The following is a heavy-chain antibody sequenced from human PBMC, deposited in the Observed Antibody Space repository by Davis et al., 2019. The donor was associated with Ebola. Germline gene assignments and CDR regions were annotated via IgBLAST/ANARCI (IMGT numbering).Heavy chain of an antibody. D-gene: IGHD5-12*01. CDR2: INHSGST. CDR3: ARVKWLRTIDY. V-gene: IGHV4-34*01. J-gene: IGHJ4*02. Sequence: SETLSLTCAVYGGSFSGYYWNWIRQPPGKGLEWIGEINHSGSTNYNPSLKSRVNISIDTSKKQFSLKVNSVTAADTAVYYCARVKWLRTIDYWGQGTLVTVSS. CDR1: GGSFSGYY.